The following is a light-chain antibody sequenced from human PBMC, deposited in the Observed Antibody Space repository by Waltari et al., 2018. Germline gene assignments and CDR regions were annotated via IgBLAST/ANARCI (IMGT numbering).Light chain of an antibody. CDR3: GWYADNRV. Sequence: QSALTQPASVSGSPGQSITISCTASSSNLASYTLVSWYQQHAGKPPKLIIYEGAKRRSEVSNRLSLSKSGNTASLTISVLQAEDEADYYCGWYADNRVFGGGTQLTV. CDR1: SSNLASYTL. V-gene: IGLV2-23*01. J-gene: IGLJ3*02. CDR2: EGA.